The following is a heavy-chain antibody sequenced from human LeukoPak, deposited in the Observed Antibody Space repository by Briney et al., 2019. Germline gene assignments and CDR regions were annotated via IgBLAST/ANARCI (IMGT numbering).Heavy chain of an antibody. Sequence: SETLSLTCTVSGGSISSYYWSWIRQPAGKGLEWIGRIYTSGSTNYNPSLKSRVTMSVDTSKNQFSLKLSSVTAADTAVYYCARVYSSSTSCSFDYWGQGTLVTVSS. V-gene: IGHV4-4*07. J-gene: IGHJ4*02. CDR3: ARVYSSSTSCSFDY. CDR2: IYTSGST. D-gene: IGHD2-2*01. CDR1: GGSISSYY.